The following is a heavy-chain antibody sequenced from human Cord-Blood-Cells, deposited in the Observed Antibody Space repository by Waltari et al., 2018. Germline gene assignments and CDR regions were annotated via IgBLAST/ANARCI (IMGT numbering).Heavy chain of an antibody. J-gene: IGHJ4*02. CDR1: GSSISSGYY. D-gene: IGHD5-12*01. CDR2: IYHSGTT. V-gene: IGHV4-38-2*01. CDR3: ARRIVATFPDGAGGGYYFDY. Sequence: QVQLQESGPGLVKPSETLSLTCAVSGSSISSGYYWGWIRPPPGQGLGWIGSIYHSGTTYYNPSLKSRVTISVDTSKNQFSLKLSSVTAADTAVYYCARRIVATFPDGAGGGYYFDYWGQGTLVTVSS.